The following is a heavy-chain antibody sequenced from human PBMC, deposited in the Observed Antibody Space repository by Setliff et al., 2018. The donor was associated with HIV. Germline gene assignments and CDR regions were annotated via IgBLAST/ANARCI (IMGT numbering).Heavy chain of an antibody. CDR2: MSNSGSP. V-gene: IGHV4-59*08. Sequence: ETLSLTCSVSGGSIGNRAWIRQPPGKGLEWIGYMSNSGSPKYSPSLRDRVIISADTSKNQFSLRLRSVTAADTAIYYCARQAGAYSSSLFDFWGRGILVTVSS. CDR1: GGSIGN. CDR3: ARQAGAYSSSLFDF. D-gene: IGHD6-13*01. J-gene: IGHJ4*02.